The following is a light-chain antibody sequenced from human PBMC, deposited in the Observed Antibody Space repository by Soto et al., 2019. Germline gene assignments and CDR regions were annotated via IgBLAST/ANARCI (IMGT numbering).Light chain of an antibody. CDR3: QQYNSYS. CDR1: QAIDSW. V-gene: IGKV1D-16*01. Sequence: DIQMTQSPSSVSASVGDRVTITCRASQAIDSWLAWYQQKPGEAPKLLIFTGSLLHSGVPPRFSGSGSGTEFTLTISSLQPHDFATYYCQQYNSYSFGPGTKVDIK. CDR2: TGS. J-gene: IGKJ3*01.